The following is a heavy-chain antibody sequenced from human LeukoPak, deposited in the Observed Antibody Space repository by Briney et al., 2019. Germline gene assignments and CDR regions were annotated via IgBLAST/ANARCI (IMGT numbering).Heavy chain of an antibody. D-gene: IGHD1-26*01. CDR3: ARMREYSGNSYPNFDY. J-gene: IGHJ4*02. CDR1: GFTFSSCA. Sequence: PGASLRLSCAASGFTFSSCAMSWVRQAPGKGLEWVSTITGGGGTTYYADSVKGRFTISRDTSKNTLFRQMNSLRAEDTAVYYCARMREYSGNSYPNFDYWGQGTLVTVSS. CDR2: ITGGGGTT. V-gene: IGHV3-23*01.